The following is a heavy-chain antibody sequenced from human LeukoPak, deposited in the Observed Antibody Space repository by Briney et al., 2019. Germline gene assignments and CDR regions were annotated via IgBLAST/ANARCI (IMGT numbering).Heavy chain of an antibody. V-gene: IGHV3-7*01. D-gene: IGHD2/OR15-2a*01. J-gene: IGHJ6*03. CDR3: ARRLSNYYYYYMDV. CDR2: IKQDGGEE. CDR1: GFTFSSYW. Sequence: GGSLRLSSAASGFTFSSYWMSSVRQAPGRGLEWVANIKQDGGEEYNVDSVKGRFTISRDNAKNSLYLQMNSLTAEDTAVYYCARRLSNYYYYYMDVWGKGTTVTVSS.